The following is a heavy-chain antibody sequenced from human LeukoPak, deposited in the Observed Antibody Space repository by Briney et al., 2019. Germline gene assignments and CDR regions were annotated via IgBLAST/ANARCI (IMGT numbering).Heavy chain of an antibody. Sequence: GASVKVSCKASGYTFTDYYTHWVRQAPGQGLEWMALINPNRCGTNYAHNVQGRVTITRDTSINTAYLQLNTLRSDDTAVYYCARDLSGRYEFDYWGQGTLVTVSS. V-gene: IGHV1-2*02. D-gene: IGHD1-26*01. CDR1: GYTFTDYY. CDR3: ARDLSGRYEFDY. J-gene: IGHJ4*02. CDR2: INPNRCGT.